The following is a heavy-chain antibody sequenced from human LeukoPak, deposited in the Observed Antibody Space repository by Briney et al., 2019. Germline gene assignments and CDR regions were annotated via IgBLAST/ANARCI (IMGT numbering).Heavy chain of an antibody. V-gene: IGHV4-4*07. CDR1: GGSINSYY. CDR2: IYTSVCT. CDR3: ARGLLWFGELNWFDP. D-gene: IGHD3-10*01. J-gene: IGHJ5*02. Sequence: SETLSLTCTASGGSINSYYWSWIRQPAGKGLGWIERIYTSVCTNYNPYLKSRVTMSVDMSRNQFSLKLSSVTAADTAVYYCARGLLWFGELNWFDPWGQGALVTVSS.